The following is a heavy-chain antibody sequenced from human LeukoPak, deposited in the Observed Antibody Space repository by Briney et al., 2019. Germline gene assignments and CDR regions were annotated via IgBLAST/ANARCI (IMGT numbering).Heavy chain of an antibody. V-gene: IGHV3-23*01. CDR3: AKPGSGSYRPDAFDI. CDR1: GFTFSSYA. Sequence: GGSLRLSCAASGFTFSSYAMSWVRQAPGKGLEWVSAISGNGGSTNYADSVKGRFTISRDNSKNTQYLQMNSLRDEDTAEYYCAKPGSGSYRPDAFDIWGQGTMVTVSS. D-gene: IGHD1-26*01. CDR2: ISGNGGST. J-gene: IGHJ3*02.